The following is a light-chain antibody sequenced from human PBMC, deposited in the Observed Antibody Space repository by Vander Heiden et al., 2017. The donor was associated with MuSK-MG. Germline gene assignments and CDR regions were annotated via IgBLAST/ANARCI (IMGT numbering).Light chain of an antibody. J-gene: IGLJ3*02. V-gene: IGLV1-44*01. CDR1: SSTIGSNT. CDR3: AAWDDSRNGWV. Sequence: QSVLTQPPSASGTPGQRVTISCSGSSSTIGSNTVNWYQQLPGTAPNLLIYSNKKRHSGVPDRFSGSKSGTSASLATSGLQAEEEADYYCAAWDDSRNGWVFGGGTKLTVL. CDR2: SNK.